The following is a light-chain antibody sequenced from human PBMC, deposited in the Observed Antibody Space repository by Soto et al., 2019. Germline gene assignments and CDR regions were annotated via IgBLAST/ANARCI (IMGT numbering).Light chain of an antibody. CDR1: QSISTY. CDR3: QQNYNLPPWT. V-gene: IGKV1-39*01. J-gene: IGKJ1*01. Sequence: DIQMTQSPPSLSASVGDTITITCRASQSISTYLDWYQVTPGKAPKVLIYAASTLQAGVRSRFSGSGSGKDFTLTINSLQPEDFATYYCQQNYNLPPWTFGQGTKVEIK. CDR2: AAS.